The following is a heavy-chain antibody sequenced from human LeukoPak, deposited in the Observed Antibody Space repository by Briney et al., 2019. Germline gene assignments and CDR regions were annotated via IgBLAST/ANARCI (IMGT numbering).Heavy chain of an antibody. CDR1: GGSISSSSYY. J-gene: IGHJ4*02. V-gene: IGHV4-39*01. CDR3: ARTISMVTRPRGGKYYFDY. Sequence: ASETLSLTCTVSGGSISSSSYYWGWIRQPPGKGLEWIGSIYYSGSTYYNPSLKSRLTISVDTSKNQFSLKLSSVTAADTAVYYCARTISMVTRPRGGKYYFDYWGQGTLVTVSS. CDR2: IYYSGST. D-gene: IGHD4-17*01.